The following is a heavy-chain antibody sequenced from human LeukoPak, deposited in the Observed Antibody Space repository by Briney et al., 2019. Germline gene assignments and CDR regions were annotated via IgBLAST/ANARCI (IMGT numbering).Heavy chain of an antibody. J-gene: IGHJ5*02. Sequence: GSSVKVSCKASGGTFNNFAISWVRQAPGQGLVWVGGIIPMSGTTNYAQKFQGRVTITADESTSTAYMELSSLRSEDTAVYYCARQDRPSYCSSTSCPGRGFDPWGQGTLVTVSS. V-gene: IGHV1-69*01. CDR1: GGTFNNFA. D-gene: IGHD2-2*01. CDR2: IIPMSGTT. CDR3: ARQDRPSYCSSTSCPGRGFDP.